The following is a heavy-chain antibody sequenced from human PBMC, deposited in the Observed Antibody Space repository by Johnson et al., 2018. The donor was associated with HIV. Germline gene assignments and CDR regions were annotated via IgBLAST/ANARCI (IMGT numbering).Heavy chain of an antibody. Sequence: QVQVVESGGGVVQPGRSLRLSCAASGFTFSSYAMHWVRQAPGKGLEWVAVISYDGSNKYYADSVKGRFTISRDNSKNTLYLQMNSLRAEDTAGYYCARDGSSSSWNAFDIWGQGTMVTVSS. CDR1: GFTFSSYA. CDR3: ARDGSSSSWNAFDI. CDR2: ISYDGSNK. V-gene: IGHV3-30-3*01. D-gene: IGHD6-6*01. J-gene: IGHJ3*02.